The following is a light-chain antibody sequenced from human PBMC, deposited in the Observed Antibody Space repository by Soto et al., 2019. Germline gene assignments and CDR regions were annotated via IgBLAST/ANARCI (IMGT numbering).Light chain of an antibody. Sequence: QSVLTQPASVSVSPGQSITISCTGTSSDVGSYNLVSWYQQHPGKAPKLMIYEGSKRPSGVSNRFSGSKSGNTASLTISGLQAEDEADYYCCSYAGSSTLYVFGTGTKLTVL. CDR1: SSDVGSYNL. J-gene: IGLJ1*01. CDR2: EGS. V-gene: IGLV2-23*01. CDR3: CSYAGSSTLYV.